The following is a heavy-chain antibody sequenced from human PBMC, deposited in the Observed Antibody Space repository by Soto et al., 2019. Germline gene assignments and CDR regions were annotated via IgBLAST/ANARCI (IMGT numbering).Heavy chain of an antibody. CDR1: GYSFTGYY. J-gene: IGHJ6*02. Sequence: ASVKVSCKASGYSFTGYYMHWVRQAPGQGLEWMGWINPNSGGTNYAQKFQGWVTMTRDTSISTAYMELSRLRSDDTAVYYCARGAFRYCSGGSCYSRLVYYGMDVWGQGTTVTVSS. D-gene: IGHD2-15*01. V-gene: IGHV1-2*04. CDR2: INPNSGGT. CDR3: ARGAFRYCSGGSCYSRLVYYGMDV.